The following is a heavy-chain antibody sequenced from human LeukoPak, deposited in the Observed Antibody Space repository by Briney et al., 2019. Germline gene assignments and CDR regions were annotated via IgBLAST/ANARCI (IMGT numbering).Heavy chain of an antibody. D-gene: IGHD1-1*01. J-gene: IGHJ6*02. CDR3: ARDTTGTTFYYGMDV. CDR2: ITSGSSYV. V-gene: IGHV3-21*01. CDR1: GFTIKTYS. Sequence: GGSLRLSCAASGFTIKTYSLNWVRQAPGKGLEWVSSITSGSSYVYYADSVKGRFTISRDDAKNSLYLQMNSPRAEDTAVYYCARDTTGTTFYYGMDVWGQGTTVTVSS.